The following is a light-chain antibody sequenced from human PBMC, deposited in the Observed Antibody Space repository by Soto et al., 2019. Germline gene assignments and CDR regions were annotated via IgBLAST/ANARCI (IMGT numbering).Light chain of an antibody. J-gene: IGLJ1*01. CDR2: EVS. CDR1: SSDVGGYNY. V-gene: IGLV2-8*01. CDR3: NSYAGSNNV. Sequence: QSVLAQPPSASGSPGQSVTISCTGTSSDVGGYNYVSWYQQHPGKAPKLMIYEVSQRPSGVPDRFSGSKSGNTASLTVSGLQAEDEADYYCNSYAGSNNVFGNGTKGTVL.